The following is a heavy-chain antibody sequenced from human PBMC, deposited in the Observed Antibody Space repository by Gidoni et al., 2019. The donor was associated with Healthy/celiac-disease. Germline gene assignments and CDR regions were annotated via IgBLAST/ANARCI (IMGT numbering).Heavy chain of an antibody. CDR3: ATLSRRGAFDI. V-gene: IGHV4-61*02. Sequence: QVQLQESGPGLVKPSQTLSLTCTVSGCSISSGSYYWSWIRQPAGKGLEWIGRIYTSGSTNYNPSLKSRVTIPVDTSKNQFSLKLSSVTAADTAVYYCATLSRRGAFDIWGQGTMVTVSS. CDR1: GCSISSGSYY. D-gene: IGHD6-13*01. CDR2: IYTSGST. J-gene: IGHJ3*02.